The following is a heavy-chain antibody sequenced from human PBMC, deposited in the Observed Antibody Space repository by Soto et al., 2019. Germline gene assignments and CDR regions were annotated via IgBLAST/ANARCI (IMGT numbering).Heavy chain of an antibody. J-gene: IGHJ5*01. Sequence: SETLSLTCTVSGGSIYSPSNNWAWVHQAPGKGLEWMASIFHTGTAYYNLSLKSRVSISVDTSKNQFSLRLSSVTAADTALYYCARQPTGFPNWFDSWGQGILVTVSS. CDR1: GGSIYSPSNN. CDR3: ARQPTGFPNWFDS. CDR2: IFHTGTA. V-gene: IGHV4-39*01.